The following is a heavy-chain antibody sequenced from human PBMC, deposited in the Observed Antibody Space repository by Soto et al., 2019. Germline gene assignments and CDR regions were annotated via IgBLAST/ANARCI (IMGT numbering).Heavy chain of an antibody. J-gene: IGHJ6*02. Sequence: LSLTCAVYGGSFSGYYWSWIRQPPGKGLEWIGEINHSGSTNYNPSLKSRVTISVDTSKNQFSLKLSSVTAADTAVYYCARVKIFGVVTTGMDVWGQGTTVTVSS. V-gene: IGHV4-34*01. CDR3: ARVKIFGVVTTGMDV. CDR1: GGSFSGYY. CDR2: INHSGST. D-gene: IGHD3-3*01.